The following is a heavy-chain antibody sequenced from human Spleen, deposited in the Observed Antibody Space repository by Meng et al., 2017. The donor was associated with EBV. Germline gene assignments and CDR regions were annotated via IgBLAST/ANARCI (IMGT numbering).Heavy chain of an antibody. CDR3: ARKGKSIVLGRPFDY. J-gene: IGHJ4*02. Sequence: QVQLQQLAAGRLKSSETLSLTCPVYGRSFSGHYWSWIRQPPGKGLEWIGEINHSGSTNYNPSLKSRVTISVDTSKNQFSLKLSSVTAADTAVYYCARKGKSIVLGRPFDYWGQGTLVTVSS. D-gene: IGHD2-8*02. CDR2: INHSGST. CDR1: GRSFSGHY. V-gene: IGHV4-34*01.